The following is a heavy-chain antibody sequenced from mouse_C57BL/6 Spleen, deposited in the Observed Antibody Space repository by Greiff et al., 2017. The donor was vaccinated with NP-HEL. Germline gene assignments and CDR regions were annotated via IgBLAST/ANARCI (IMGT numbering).Heavy chain of an antibody. CDR3: ARVEGMDY. CDR1: GYTFTDYY. V-gene: IGHV1-26*01. Sequence: EVQLQQSGPELVKPGASVKISCKASGYTFTDYYMNWVKQSHGKSLEWIGDINPNNGGTSYNQKFKGKATLTVDKSSSTAYMELRSLTSEDSAVYYCARVEGMDYWGQGTSVTVSS. CDR2: INPNNGGT. J-gene: IGHJ4*01.